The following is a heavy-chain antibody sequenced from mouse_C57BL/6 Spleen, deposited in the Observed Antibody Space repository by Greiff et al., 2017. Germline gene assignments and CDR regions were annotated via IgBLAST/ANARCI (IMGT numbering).Heavy chain of an antibody. Sequence: VHVKQSVAELVRPGASVKLSCTASGFNIKNTYMHWVKQRPEQGLEWIGRIDPANGNTKYAPKFQGKATITADTSSNTAYLQLSSLTSEDTAIYYCARFITTVYYAMDYWGQGTSVTVSS. CDR2: IDPANGNT. J-gene: IGHJ4*01. V-gene: IGHV14-3*01. D-gene: IGHD1-1*01. CDR3: ARFITTVYYAMDY. CDR1: GFNIKNTY.